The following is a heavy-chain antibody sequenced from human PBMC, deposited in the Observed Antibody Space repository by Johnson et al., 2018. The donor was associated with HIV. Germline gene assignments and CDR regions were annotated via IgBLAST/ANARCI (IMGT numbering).Heavy chain of an antibody. D-gene: IGHD6-19*01. V-gene: IGHV3-33*01. Sequence: VQLVESGGGVVQPGRSLRLSCAASGFTFSSSGMLWVRQAPGKGLEWVAVIWYDGTNEYSADSVKGRFTISRDNSKNTLYLQMNSLRAEDTAVYYCARTTYSSRGAFDIWGQGTMVTVSS. CDR3: ARTTYSSRGAFDI. CDR2: IWYDGTNE. J-gene: IGHJ3*02. CDR1: GFTFSSSG.